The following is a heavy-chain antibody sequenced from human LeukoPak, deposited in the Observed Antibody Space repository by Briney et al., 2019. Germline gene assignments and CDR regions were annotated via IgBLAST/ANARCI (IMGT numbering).Heavy chain of an antibody. V-gene: IGHV3-21*01. CDR3: ARDRVYDFWSGYYDY. J-gene: IGHJ4*02. Sequence: GGSLRLSCAASGFTSSSYSMNWVRQAPGKGLEWVSSISSSSSYIYYADSVKGRFTISRDNAKNSLYLQMNSLRAEDTAVYYCARDRVYDFWSGYYDYWGQGTLVTVSS. CDR2: ISSSSSYI. D-gene: IGHD3-3*01. CDR1: GFTSSSYS.